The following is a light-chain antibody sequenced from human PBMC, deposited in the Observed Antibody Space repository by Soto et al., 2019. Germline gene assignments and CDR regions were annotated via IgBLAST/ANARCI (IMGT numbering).Light chain of an antibody. V-gene: IGLV2-23*01. CDR2: EGS. CDR1: SSDVGSYNL. J-gene: IGLJ1*01. Sequence: QSVLTQPASVSGSPGQSITISCTGTSSDVGSYNLVSWYQQHPGKAPQLMIYEGSKRPSGVSNRFSGSKSDNTASLTISGLQAEDEADYYCCSYAGSYTYVFGTGTKVTVL. CDR3: CSYAGSYTYV.